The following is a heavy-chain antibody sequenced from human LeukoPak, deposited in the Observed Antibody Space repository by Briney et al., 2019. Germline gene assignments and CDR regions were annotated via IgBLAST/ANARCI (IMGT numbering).Heavy chain of an antibody. J-gene: IGHJ4*02. Sequence: ASVKVSCKASGYTFANYYIHWVRQAPGQGLEWMGWVNPSSGGTNYAQNFQGRVTMTRDTPITTAYMELTSLIPDDTAVYFCARGGYCDYWGQGTLVTVSS. CDR3: ARGGYCDY. V-gene: IGHV1-2*02. CDR2: VNPSSGGT. CDR1: GYTFANYY.